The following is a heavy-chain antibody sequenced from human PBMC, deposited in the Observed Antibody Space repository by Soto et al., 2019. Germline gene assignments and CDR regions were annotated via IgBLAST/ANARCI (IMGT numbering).Heavy chain of an antibody. CDR3: ARERYYYGSGSPHNWFDP. J-gene: IGHJ5*02. CDR1: CGSISSGGYS. V-gene: IGHV4-30-2*01. CDR2: IYHSGST. Sequence: TCAVSCGSISSGGYSWSWIRQPPGKGLEWIGYIYHSGSTYYNPSLKSRVTISVDRSKNQFSLKLSSVTAADTAVYYCARERYYYGSGSPHNWFDPWGQGTLVTVSS. D-gene: IGHD3-10*01.